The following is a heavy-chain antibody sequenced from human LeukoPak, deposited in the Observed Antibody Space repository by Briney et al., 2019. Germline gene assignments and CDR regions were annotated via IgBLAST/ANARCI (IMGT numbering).Heavy chain of an antibody. CDR1: GGSISSSNW. Sequence: PSGTLSLTCAVSGGSISSSNWWSWVRQPPGKGLEWIGEIYHSGSTNYNPSLKSRVTISVYKSKNQFSLKLSSVTAADTAVYYCARVKGGAKDYYGMDVWGKGTTVTVSS. J-gene: IGHJ6*04. CDR2: IYHSGST. V-gene: IGHV4-4*02. CDR3: ARVKGGAKDYYGMDV. D-gene: IGHD4/OR15-4a*01.